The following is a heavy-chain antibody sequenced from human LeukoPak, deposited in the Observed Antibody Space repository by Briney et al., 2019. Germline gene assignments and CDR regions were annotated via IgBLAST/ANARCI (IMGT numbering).Heavy chain of an antibody. D-gene: IGHD3-22*01. J-gene: IGHJ4*02. V-gene: IGHV3-33*06. CDR1: GFXFSSYG. CDR2: IWYDGSNK. Sequence: GGSLRLSCAASGFXFSSYGMHWVRQAPGKGLEWVAVIWYDGSNKYYADAVKGRFTISRDNSKNTLYLQMNSLRAEDTAVYYCANTDYYDTSALDYWGQGTLVTVSS. CDR3: ANTDYYDTSALDY.